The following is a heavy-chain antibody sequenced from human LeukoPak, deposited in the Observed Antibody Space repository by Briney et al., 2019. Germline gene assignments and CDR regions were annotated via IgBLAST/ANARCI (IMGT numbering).Heavy chain of an antibody. Sequence: SVKVSCKASGGTFSSYTISWGRQAPGQGLEWMGRIIPILGIANYAQKFQGRVTITADKSTSTAYMELSSLRSEDTAVYYCARGRTQLRGYFDYWGQGTLVTVSS. CDR3: ARGRTQLRGYFDY. CDR2: IIPILGIA. J-gene: IGHJ4*02. CDR1: GGTFSSYT. V-gene: IGHV1-69*02. D-gene: IGHD5-18*01.